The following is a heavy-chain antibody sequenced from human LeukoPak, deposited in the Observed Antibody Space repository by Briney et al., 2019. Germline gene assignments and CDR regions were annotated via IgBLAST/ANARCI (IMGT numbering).Heavy chain of an antibody. J-gene: IGHJ4*02. CDR2: IYTSGST. CDR1: GGSTSSGSYY. V-gene: IGHV4-61*02. CDR3: ARNHYDILTGSPYYFDY. Sequence: PSETLSLTCTVSGGSTSSGSYYWSWIRQPAGKGLEWIGRIYTSGSTNYNPSLKSRVTISVDTSKNQFSLKLSSVTAADTAVYYCARNHYDILTGSPYYFDYWGQGTLVTVSS. D-gene: IGHD3-9*01.